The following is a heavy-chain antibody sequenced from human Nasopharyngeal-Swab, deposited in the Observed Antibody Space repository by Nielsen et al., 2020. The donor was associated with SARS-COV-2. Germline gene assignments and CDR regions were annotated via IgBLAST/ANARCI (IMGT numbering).Heavy chain of an antibody. V-gene: IGHV4-39*07. J-gene: IGHJ4*02. CDR2: IYSSGDT. D-gene: IGHD3-22*01. CDR3: ARRVTSFTMIVVVMTGGISYFDY. Sequence: GSLTLSCSVSGGSISSRSYYWVWIRQAPGKGLEWIGSIYSSGDTYYNPPLKSRVTISLDTSKNQFSLKLSSVTAADTAVYYCARRVTSFTMIVVVMTGGISYFDYWSQGILVTVSS. CDR1: GGSISSRSYY.